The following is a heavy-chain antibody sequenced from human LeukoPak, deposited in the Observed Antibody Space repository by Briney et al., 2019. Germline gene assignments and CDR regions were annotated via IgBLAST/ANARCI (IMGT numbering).Heavy chain of an antibody. D-gene: IGHD6-13*01. Sequence: PGGSLRLPCAASGFTFSSYRMNWVRQAPGKGLEWISYISDGSSNIYYADSVKGRFTISRDNAKNSLYLQMNSLRDEDTAVYYCASSGYSSSWAAFDYWGQGTLVTVSS. CDR1: GFTFSSYR. CDR3: ASSGYSSSWAAFDY. V-gene: IGHV3-48*02. J-gene: IGHJ4*02. CDR2: ISDGSSNI.